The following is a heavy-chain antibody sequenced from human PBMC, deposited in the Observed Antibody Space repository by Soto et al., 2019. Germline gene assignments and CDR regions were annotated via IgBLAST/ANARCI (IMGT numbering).Heavy chain of an antibody. Sequence: GGSLRLSCAASGFSFSAYRMNWVRQAPGKGLEWVSYISSSSTTIYYAGSAKGRFTISRDNAQNSLFLQMNSLRDEDTAVYYCVRDWTYCSGGTCYYGMDVWGRGTTVTVSS. CDR2: ISSSSTTI. CDR1: GFSFSAYR. CDR3: VRDWTYCSGGTCYYGMDV. V-gene: IGHV3-48*02. D-gene: IGHD2-15*01. J-gene: IGHJ6*02.